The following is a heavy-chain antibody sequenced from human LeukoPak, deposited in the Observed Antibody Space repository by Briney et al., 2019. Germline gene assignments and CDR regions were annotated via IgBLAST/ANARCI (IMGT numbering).Heavy chain of an antibody. J-gene: IGHJ6*03. CDR1: GYIFTSYY. V-gene: IGHV1-46*01. D-gene: IGHD1-20*01. CDR3: ARNYNWNDGNCYDYMDV. Sequence: ASVKVSCKASGYIFTSYYMHWVRQAPGQGLEWMGIINPSGGSTRNAQKFQGRVTMTRDTSTSTVYMELSSLRSEDTAVYYCARNYNWNDGNCYDYMDVWGKGTTVTVSS. CDR2: INPSGGST.